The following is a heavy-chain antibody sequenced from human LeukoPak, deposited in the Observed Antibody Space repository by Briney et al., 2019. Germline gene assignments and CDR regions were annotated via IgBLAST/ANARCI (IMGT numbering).Heavy chain of an antibody. CDR3: AREDTMTTGSHFDY. CDR2: IYYSGST. CDR1: GGSISSSSYY. Sequence: SETLSLTCTVSGGSISSSSYYWGWIRQPPGKGLEWIGSIYYSGSTYYNPSLKSRVTISVDTSKNQFSLKLSSVTAADTAVYYCAREDTMTTGSHFDYWGQGTLVTVSS. V-gene: IGHV4-39*01. D-gene: IGHD1-26*01. J-gene: IGHJ4*02.